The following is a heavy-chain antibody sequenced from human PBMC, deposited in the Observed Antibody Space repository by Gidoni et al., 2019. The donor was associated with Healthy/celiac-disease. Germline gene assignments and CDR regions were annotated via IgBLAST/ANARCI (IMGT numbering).Heavy chain of an antibody. D-gene: IGHD4-17*01. CDR1: VFPFSSYA. CDR2: ISGSGGST. CDR3: AKIYGDYVLHDY. Sequence: EVQLLESGGGLVQPGGSLRLSCYASVFPFSSYAMSLVRQAPGKGLEWVSAISGSGGSTYYEDSVKGRFTISRDNSKNTLYLQMNSLRAEDTAVYYCAKIYGDYVLHDYWGQGTLVTVSS. J-gene: IGHJ4*02. V-gene: IGHV3-23*01.